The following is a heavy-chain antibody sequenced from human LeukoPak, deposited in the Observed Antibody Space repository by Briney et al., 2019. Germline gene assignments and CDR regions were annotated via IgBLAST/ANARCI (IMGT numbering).Heavy chain of an antibody. Sequence: GGSLRLSCAASGFTFSSHAMSWVRQAPGKGLEWVSGISGSGGSTYSADSVKGRFTISRDNSKNTLYLQMNSLKGDDTAVYYCAKDSAFYYIDVWGKGTTAIISS. D-gene: IGHD3-10*01. CDR1: GFTFSSHA. CDR3: AKDSAFYYIDV. V-gene: IGHV3-23*01. CDR2: ISGSGGST. J-gene: IGHJ6*03.